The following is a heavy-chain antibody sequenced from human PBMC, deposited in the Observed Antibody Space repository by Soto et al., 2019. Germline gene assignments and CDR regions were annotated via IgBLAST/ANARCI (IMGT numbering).Heavy chain of an antibody. V-gene: IGHV3-48*02. D-gene: IGHD2-2*01. Sequence: GGSLRLSCAASGFTFSSYSMNWVRQAPGKGLEWASYISSSSSPIYYADSVKGRFTISRDNAKNSLYLQMNSLRDEDTAVYYCARDNRIVVVPAARGGVVKVTHYYYYGMDVWGQGTTVTVSS. CDR3: ARDNRIVVVPAARGGVVKVTHYYYYGMDV. CDR1: GFTFSSYS. CDR2: ISSSSSPI. J-gene: IGHJ6*02.